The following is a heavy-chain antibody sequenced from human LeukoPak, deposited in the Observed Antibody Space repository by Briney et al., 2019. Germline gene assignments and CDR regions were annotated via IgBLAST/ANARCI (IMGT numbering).Heavy chain of an antibody. CDR3: VRDRGTYRPIDY. J-gene: IGHJ4*02. V-gene: IGHV3-21*04. CDR1: GFTFSSYA. CDR2: ISYTGTYI. Sequence: PGGSLRLSCAASGFTFSSYAMSWVRQAPGKGLEWVSSISYTGTYIYYADSVKGRFTISRDNAQNSLNLQMNSLRAEDTAIYYCVRDRGTYRPIDYWGQGTLVTVSS. D-gene: IGHD1-26*01.